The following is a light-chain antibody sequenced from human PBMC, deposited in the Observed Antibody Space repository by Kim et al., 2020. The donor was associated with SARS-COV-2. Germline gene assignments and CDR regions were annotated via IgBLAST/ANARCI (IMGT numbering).Light chain of an antibody. V-gene: IGLV3-21*04. Sequence: APGTTARITCGGNNIGSKSVHWYQQKPGQAPVLVIYYDSDRPSGIPERFSGSNSGNTATLTISRFEAGDEADYYCQVCDGSSDHVVFGGGTQLTVL. J-gene: IGLJ3*02. CDR1: NIGSKS. CDR2: YDS. CDR3: QVCDGSSDHVV.